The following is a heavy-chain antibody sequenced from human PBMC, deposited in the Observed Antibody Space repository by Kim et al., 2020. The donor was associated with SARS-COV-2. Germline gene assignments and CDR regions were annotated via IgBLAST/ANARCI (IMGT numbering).Heavy chain of an antibody. V-gene: IGHV1-18*01. D-gene: IGHD3-16*01. CDR2: ISAYNGNT. CDR1: GYTFTSYG. CDR3: ARDGSYGRRGSYYFDY. Sequence: ASVKVSCKASGYTFTSYGISWVRQAPGQGLEWMGWISAYNGNTNYAQKLQGRVTMTTDTSTSTAYMELRSLRSDDTAVYYCARDGSYGRRGSYYFDYWGQGTLVTVSS. J-gene: IGHJ4*02.